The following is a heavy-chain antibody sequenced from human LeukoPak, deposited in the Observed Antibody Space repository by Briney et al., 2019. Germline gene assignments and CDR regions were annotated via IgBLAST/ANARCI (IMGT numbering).Heavy chain of an antibody. D-gene: IGHD3-3*01. V-gene: IGHV3-7*01. CDR2: IKKDGSEK. J-gene: IGHJ4*02. CDR1: GFTFSSYG. CDR3: ASSITIFGSGFSDY. Sequence: GGSLRLPCAASGFTFSSYGMSWVRQAPGKGLEWVANIKKDGSEKYYVDSVKGRFTISRDNAKTSLYLQMNSLRAEDTAVYYCASSITIFGSGFSDYWGQGTLVTVSS.